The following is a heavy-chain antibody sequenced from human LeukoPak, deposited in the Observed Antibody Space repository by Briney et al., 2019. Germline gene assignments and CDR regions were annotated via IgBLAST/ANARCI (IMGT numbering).Heavy chain of an antibody. CDR3: ATSRVFDY. CDR2: INSKGDNI. J-gene: IGHJ4*02. CDR1: GFTFSDHF. Sequence: GGSLRLSCVGSGFTFSDHFMSWIRQVPGKEPEWLSYINSKGDNILYKDSVKGRFTISRDNAENSLYLQMNSLKAEDTAVYYCATSRVFDYWGQGALVIVSS. V-gene: IGHV3-11*04.